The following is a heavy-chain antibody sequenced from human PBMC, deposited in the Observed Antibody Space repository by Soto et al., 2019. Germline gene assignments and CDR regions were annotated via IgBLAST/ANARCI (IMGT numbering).Heavy chain of an antibody. V-gene: IGHV4-59*01. Sequence: PSETLSLTCTVSGGSISSYYWSWIRQPPGKGLEWIGYIYYSGSTDYNPSLKSRVTISLDTSKSQFSLKLSSVTAADTAIYYCARINKGYYYGMDVWGQGTTVTVS. J-gene: IGHJ6*02. CDR3: ARINKGYYYGMDV. CDR1: GGSISSYY. CDR2: IYYSGST.